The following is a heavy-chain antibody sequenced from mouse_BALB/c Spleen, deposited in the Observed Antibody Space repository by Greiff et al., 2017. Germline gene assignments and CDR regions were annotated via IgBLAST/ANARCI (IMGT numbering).Heavy chain of an antibody. CDR1: GYSITSGYY. CDR3: ARGGGDDFDY. J-gene: IGHJ2*01. CDR2: ISYDGSN. Sequence: ESGPGLVKPSQSLSLTCSVTGYSITSGYYWNWIRQFPGNKLEWMGYISYDGSNNYNPSLKNRISITRDTSKNQFFLKLNSVTTEDTATYYCARGGGDDFDYWGQGTTLTVSS. V-gene: IGHV3-6*02.